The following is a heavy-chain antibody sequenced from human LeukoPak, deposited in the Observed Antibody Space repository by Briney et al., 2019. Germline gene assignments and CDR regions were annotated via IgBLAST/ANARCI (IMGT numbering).Heavy chain of an antibody. V-gene: IGHV4-39*01. CDR2: IYYSGST. D-gene: IGHD1-26*01. CDR1: GGSICSSSYY. J-gene: IGHJ4*02. Sequence: SETLSLTXTVSGGSICSSSYYWGWIRQPPGKGLQWIGSIYYSGSTYYNPSLKSRVTISVDTSKNQFSLKLSSVTAADTAVYYCARLSSSRWESTFGGQGTLVTVSS. CDR3: ARLSSSRWESTF.